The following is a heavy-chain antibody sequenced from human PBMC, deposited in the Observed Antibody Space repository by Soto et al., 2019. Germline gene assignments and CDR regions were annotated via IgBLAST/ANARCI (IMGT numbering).Heavy chain of an antibody. CDR2: IYPGDFDA. Sequence: GESLKISCKGSGYSFASYWIGWVRQMPGKGLEWVAIIYPGDFDAKYSPSFQGQVTISVDKSINTAYLQWNSLKASDTSVYYCVSPAGATTFDDFDVWGQGTMVTVSS. D-gene: IGHD1-26*01. J-gene: IGHJ3*01. CDR1: GYSFASYW. CDR3: VSPAGATTFDDFDV. V-gene: IGHV5-51*01.